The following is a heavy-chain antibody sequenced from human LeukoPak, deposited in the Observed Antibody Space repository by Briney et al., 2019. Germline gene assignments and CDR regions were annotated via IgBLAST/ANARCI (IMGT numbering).Heavy chain of an antibody. J-gene: IGHJ5*01. CDR2: ITWNSGYK. CDR3: AKASDYGGNEFDS. Sequence: GGSLRLSCAASGFIFEHYGMHWVRQVPGKGLEWVSYITWNSGYKGYADSVKGRFAISRDNAKNSLYLQMNSLTGEDTACYYGAKASDYGGNEFDSWGQGALVTVSS. V-gene: IGHV3-9*01. CDR1: GFIFEHYG. D-gene: IGHD4-23*01.